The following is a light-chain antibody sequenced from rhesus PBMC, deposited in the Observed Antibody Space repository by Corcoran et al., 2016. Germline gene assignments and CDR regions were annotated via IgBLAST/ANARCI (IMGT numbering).Light chain of an antibody. Sequence: EIVMTQSPATLSLSPGETATISCRTSQSVSSYLAWYQQKPGQAPRLPIYGASSRATGNPDRFRGRGSGTDFPRPISSLETEDFAVYYCQETSNLSPYSFGQGTKVEIK. J-gene: IGKJ2*01. CDR1: QSVSSY. CDR3: QETSNLSPYS. CDR2: GAS. V-gene: IGKV3-31*02.